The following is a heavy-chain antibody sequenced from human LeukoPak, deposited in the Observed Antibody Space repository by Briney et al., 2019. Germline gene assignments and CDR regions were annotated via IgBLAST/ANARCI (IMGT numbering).Heavy chain of an antibody. Sequence: GASVKVSCKASGGTFSSYAISWVRQAPGQGLEWMGGIIPIFGTANYAQKFQGRVTITADESTSTAYMELSSLRSEDTAVYYCASMVRGVNLDFDYWGQGTLVTVSS. CDR2: IIPIFGTA. D-gene: IGHD3-10*01. CDR3: ASMVRGVNLDFDY. J-gene: IGHJ4*02. V-gene: IGHV1-69*13. CDR1: GGTFSSYA.